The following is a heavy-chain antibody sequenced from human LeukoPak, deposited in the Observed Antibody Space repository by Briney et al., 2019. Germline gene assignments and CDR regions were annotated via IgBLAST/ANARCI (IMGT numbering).Heavy chain of an antibody. CDR3: AKDMGYSGSYYDGNYFDY. V-gene: IGHV3-43D*03. J-gene: IGHJ4*02. CDR1: GFTFDDYA. Sequence: GGSLRLSCAASGFTFDDYAMHWVRQAPGQGLEWVSLISWDGGSTYYADSVKGRFTISRDNSKNSLYLQMNSLRAEDTALYYCAKDMGYSGSYYDGNYFDYWGQGTLVTVSS. D-gene: IGHD1-26*01. CDR2: ISWDGGST.